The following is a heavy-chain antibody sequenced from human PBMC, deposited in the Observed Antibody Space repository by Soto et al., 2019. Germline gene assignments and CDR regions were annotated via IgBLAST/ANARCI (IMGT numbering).Heavy chain of an antibody. Sequence: QVQLVQSGAEVKKPGASVKVSCKASGYTFTSYDINWVRQATGQGLEWMGWMNPNSGNTGYAQKFQGRVTMTRNTSISTAYMELRRLRSEDTAVYYCARGSKGSSLYAYWFDPWGQGTLVTVYS. J-gene: IGHJ5*02. D-gene: IGHD6-13*01. CDR1: GYTFTSYD. CDR3: ARGSKGSSLYAYWFDP. V-gene: IGHV1-8*01. CDR2: MNPNSGNT.